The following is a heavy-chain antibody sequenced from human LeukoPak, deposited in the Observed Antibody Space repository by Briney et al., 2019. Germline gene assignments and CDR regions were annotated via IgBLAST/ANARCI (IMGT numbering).Heavy chain of an antibody. V-gene: IGHV3-30*02. CDR2: IWYDGSNK. Sequence: PGGSLRLSCAASGFTFSSYGMHWVRQAPGKGLEWVAVIWYDGSNKYYADSVKGRFTISRDNSKNTLYLQMNSLRVEDTAVYYCAKELDSGSYPYYYFYGLDVWGQGTAVTVSS. CDR1: GFTFSSYG. CDR3: AKELDSGSYPYYYFYGLDV. D-gene: IGHD1-26*01. J-gene: IGHJ6*02.